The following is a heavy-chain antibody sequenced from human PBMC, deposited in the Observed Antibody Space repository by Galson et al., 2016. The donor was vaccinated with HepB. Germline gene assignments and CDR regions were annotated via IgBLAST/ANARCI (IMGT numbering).Heavy chain of an antibody. J-gene: IGHJ4*02. V-gene: IGHV3-33*01. CDR2: IWYDGSKK. CDR1: GFHFNSYA. CDR3: ARGPLAGSWYGQFDY. Sequence: SLRLSCAGSGFHFNSYAMNWVRQAPGKGLEWVAVIWYDGSKKYYADTVKGRFTISRDNSKNTLYLQMNSLRAEDTAVYSCARGPLAGSWYGQFDYWGQGTLVTVSS. D-gene: IGHD6-13*01.